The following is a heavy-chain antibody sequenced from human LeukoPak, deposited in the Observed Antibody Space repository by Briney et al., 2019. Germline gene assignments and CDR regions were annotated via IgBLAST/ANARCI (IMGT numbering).Heavy chain of an antibody. CDR1: GGSISSSSYY. CDR2: IYYSGST. Sequence: SETLSLTCIVSGGSISSSSYYWGWIRQPPGKGLQWIGSIYYSGSTNYNPSLKSRVTISADTSKNQFSLKLSSVTAADTAVYYCARQVTFGYAFAYYFDYWGQGSLVTVSS. V-gene: IGHV4-39*01. CDR3: ARQVTFGYAFAYYFDY. J-gene: IGHJ4*02. D-gene: IGHD5-18*01.